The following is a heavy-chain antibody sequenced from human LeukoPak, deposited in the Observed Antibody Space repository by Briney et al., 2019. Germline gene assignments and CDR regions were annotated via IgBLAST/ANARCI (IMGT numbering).Heavy chain of an antibody. D-gene: IGHD3-22*01. CDR1: GYTFTGYY. CDR3: ARDYYDSSGSPSPYFDY. Sequence: GASVKVSCKASGYTFTGYYMHWVRQAPGQGLEWMGWINPNSGGTNYAQKFQGRVTMTRDTSISTAYMELSRLRSDDTAVYYCARDYYDSSGSPSPYFDYWGQGTLVTVSS. J-gene: IGHJ4*02. V-gene: IGHV1-2*02. CDR2: INPNSGGT.